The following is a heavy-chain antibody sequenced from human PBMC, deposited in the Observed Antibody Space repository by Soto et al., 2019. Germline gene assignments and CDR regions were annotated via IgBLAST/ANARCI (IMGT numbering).Heavy chain of an antibody. J-gene: IGHJ4*02. V-gene: IGHV1-3*01. D-gene: IGHD1-1*01. CDR2: INAGNGNT. CDR1: GYTSTSYA. Sequence: GASVKVSCKASGYTSTSYAIHWVRQAPGQRLEWMRWINAGNGNTKYSQKFQDRVTISRDSSSQTLYLQMNSLRPDDTAMYYCARDGVSSTDYTWNYGTYFDYWGPGALVTVSS. CDR3: ARDGVSSTDYTWNYGTYFDY.